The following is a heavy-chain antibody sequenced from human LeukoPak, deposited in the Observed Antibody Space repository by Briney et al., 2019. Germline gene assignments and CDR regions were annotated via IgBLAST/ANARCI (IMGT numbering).Heavy chain of an antibody. V-gene: IGHV3-30*03. D-gene: IGHD1-1*01. J-gene: IGHJ4*02. CDR2: ISYDGSDK. Sequence: HSGGSLRLSCAASGFTFSPYGMHWVRQAPGKGLEWVAVISYDGSDKYYADSVKGRFTISRDNSKNTLYLQMNSLRAEDTAVYYCARDSRQLALDSWGQGTLVTVSS. CDR1: GFTFSPYG. CDR3: ARDSRQLALDS.